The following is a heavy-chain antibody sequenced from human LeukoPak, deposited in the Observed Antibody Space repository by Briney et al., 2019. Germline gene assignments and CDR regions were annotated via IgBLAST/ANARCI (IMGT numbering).Heavy chain of an antibody. J-gene: IGHJ1*01. V-gene: IGHV3-49*03. CDR1: GFNFGDYA. CDR2: IKSKAYGGTT. D-gene: IGHD2-2*01. CDR3: SRPGSYSSRTSCPEYFQN. Sequence: GGSLRLSCTASGFNFGDYAMSWFRQAPGKGLEWVSLIKSKAYGGTTEYAASVKGRFTISRDDSKSIAYLQMNSLKIEDTAVYYCSRPGSYSSRTSCPEYFQNWGQGTLVTVSS.